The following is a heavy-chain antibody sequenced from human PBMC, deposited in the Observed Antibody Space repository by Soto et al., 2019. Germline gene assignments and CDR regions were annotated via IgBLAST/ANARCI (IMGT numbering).Heavy chain of an antibody. D-gene: IGHD1-7*01. V-gene: IGHV1-2*04. Sequence: ASVKVSCKASGYTFTGYYMHWVRQAPGQGLEWMGWINPNSGGTNYAQKFQGWVTMTRDTSISTAYMELSRLRSDDTAVYYCARSPNWNFLSANWXDPWGQGTLVTVSS. CDR2: INPNSGGT. CDR1: GYTFTGYY. CDR3: ARSPNWNFLSANWXDP. J-gene: IGHJ5*02.